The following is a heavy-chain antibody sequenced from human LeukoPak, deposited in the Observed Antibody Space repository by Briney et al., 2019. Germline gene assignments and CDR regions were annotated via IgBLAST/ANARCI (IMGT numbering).Heavy chain of an antibody. J-gene: IGHJ4*02. CDR1: GFTFDDYA. CDR2: ISWNSGSI. CDR3: AKGLYGEGLDY. D-gene: IGHD4-17*01. Sequence: GGSLRLSCAASGFTFDDYAMHWVRQAPRKGLEWVSGISWNSGSIGYADSVKGRFTISRDNAKNSLYLQMNSLRAEDMALYYCAKGLYGEGLDYWGQGTLVTVSS. V-gene: IGHV3-9*03.